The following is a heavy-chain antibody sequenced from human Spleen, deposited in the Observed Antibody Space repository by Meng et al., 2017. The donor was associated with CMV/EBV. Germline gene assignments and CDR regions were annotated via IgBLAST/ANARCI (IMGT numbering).Heavy chain of an antibody. D-gene: IGHD3-9*01. J-gene: IGHJ4*02. CDR1: GGAFSGYY. CDR3: ARLYYILTGYYITPPDY. V-gene: IGHV4-34*01. Sequence: GGAFSGYYWSWNRQPPGKGLEWIGEINHSGSTNYNPSLKSRVTISVDTSKNQFSLKLSSVTAADTAVYYCARLYYILTGYYITPPDYWGQGTLVTVSS. CDR2: INHSGST.